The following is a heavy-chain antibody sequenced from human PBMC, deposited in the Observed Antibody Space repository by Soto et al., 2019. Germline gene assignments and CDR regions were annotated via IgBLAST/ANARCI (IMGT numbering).Heavy chain of an antibody. CDR2: ISAHNGNT. CDR3: ARGRYGDY. Sequence: QVHLVQSGAEVKKPGASVKVSCQASGYAFTTYGITWVRQAPGQGLEWMGWISAHNGNTNYAQKLQGRVTVTRDTSTITSYMELRSLRSDDTGLDYCARGRYGDYWGQGALVTVSS. CDR1: GYAFTTYG. V-gene: IGHV1-18*01. J-gene: IGHJ4*02. D-gene: IGHD1-1*01.